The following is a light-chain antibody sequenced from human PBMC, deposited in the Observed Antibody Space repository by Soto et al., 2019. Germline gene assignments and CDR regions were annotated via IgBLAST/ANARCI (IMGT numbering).Light chain of an antibody. J-gene: IGKJ2*01. V-gene: IGKV3-15*01. CDR3: QHYNNWPYT. CDR2: GAS. CDR1: QTVNSN. Sequence: EILMTQSPATLSVSPGERATLSCRASQTVNSNLAWYQQKPGQSPRLLIYGASTRATGIPARFSGSGSETEFTLTISSLQSEDFAVYHCQHYNNWPYTFGQGTKVDIK.